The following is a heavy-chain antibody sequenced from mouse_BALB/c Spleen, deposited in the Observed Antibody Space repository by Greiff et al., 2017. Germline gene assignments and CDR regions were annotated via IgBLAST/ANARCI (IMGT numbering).Heavy chain of an antibody. V-gene: IGHV5-6-5*01. D-gene: IGHD2-4*01. CDR2: ISSGGST. CDR1: GFTFSSYA. Sequence: EVQRVESGGGLVKPGGSLKLSCAASGFTFSSYAMSWVRQTPEKRLEWVASISSGGSTYYPDSVKGRFTISRDNARNILYLQMSSLRSEDTAMYYCARGGYDYDGGLDYFDYWGQGTTLTVSS. J-gene: IGHJ2*01. CDR3: ARGGYDYDGGLDYFDY.